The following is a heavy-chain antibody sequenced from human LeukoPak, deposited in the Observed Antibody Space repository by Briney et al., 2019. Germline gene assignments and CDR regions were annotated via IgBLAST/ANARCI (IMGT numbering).Heavy chain of an antibody. CDR3: AKDRKYYDFWSGLMDV. Sequence: PGGSLRLSCAASGFTFSSYGMHWVRQAPGKGLEWVAFIRYDGSNKYYADSVKGRFTISRDNSKNTLYLQMNSLRAEDTAVYYCAKDRKYYDFWSGLMDVWGKGTTVTVSS. D-gene: IGHD3-3*01. CDR2: IRYDGSNK. J-gene: IGHJ6*04. CDR1: GFTFSSYG. V-gene: IGHV3-30*02.